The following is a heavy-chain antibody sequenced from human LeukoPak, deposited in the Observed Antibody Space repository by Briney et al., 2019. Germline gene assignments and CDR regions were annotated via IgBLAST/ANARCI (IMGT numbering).Heavy chain of an antibody. Sequence: GSLRLSCAASGFTFSTYAMSWIRQAPGKGLEWVSTISDNAVNTFYAEPVKGRFSISRDNSKNTLFLQMNSLTVDDTAVYYCTRGSSPIWQQTSAWGQGILVTVSS. CDR3: TRGSSPIWQQTSA. CDR1: GFTFSTYA. D-gene: IGHD6-13*01. CDR2: ISDNAVNT. J-gene: IGHJ4*02. V-gene: IGHV3-23*01.